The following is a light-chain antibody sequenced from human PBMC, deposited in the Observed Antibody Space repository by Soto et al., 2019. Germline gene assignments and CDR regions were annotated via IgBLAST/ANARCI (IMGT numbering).Light chain of an antibody. V-gene: IGKV1-39*01. Sequence: DIQMTQSPSSLSASVGDRVTITCRASQTITSYLNWYQQIPGKAPKLLIYAVSALRSGVPSRFSGSGSGTDFTLTISSLQPEDFATYYCQQNHSTPRATFGGGTKVEIK. CDR1: QTITSY. CDR3: QQNHSTPRAT. CDR2: AVS. J-gene: IGKJ4*01.